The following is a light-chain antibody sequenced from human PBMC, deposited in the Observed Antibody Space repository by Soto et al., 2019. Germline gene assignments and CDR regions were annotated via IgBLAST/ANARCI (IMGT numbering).Light chain of an antibody. V-gene: IGKV1-9*01. CDR2: AAS. J-gene: IGKJ3*01. Sequence: LTQSPATLSMSPGERANLSCRASQSVSNYLAWYQQKPGKAPKLLIYAASTLQSGVPSRFSGSGSGTEFTLTISSLQPEDFATYYCQQLNSYPLTFGPGTKVDIK. CDR3: QQLNSYPLT. CDR1: QSVSNY.